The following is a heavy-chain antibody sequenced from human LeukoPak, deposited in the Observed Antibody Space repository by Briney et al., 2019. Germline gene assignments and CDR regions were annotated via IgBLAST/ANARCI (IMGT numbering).Heavy chain of an antibody. Sequence: GGSLRLSCAASGFTFSSYAMHWVRQAPGKGLEWVAVISYDGSNKYYADSVKGRFTISRDNSKNTLYPQMNSLRAEDTAVYYCARDSSSWYWVVDYWGQGTLVTVSS. CDR2: ISYDGSNK. V-gene: IGHV3-30-3*01. D-gene: IGHD6-13*01. CDR1: GFTFSSYA. J-gene: IGHJ4*02. CDR3: ARDSSSWYWVVDY.